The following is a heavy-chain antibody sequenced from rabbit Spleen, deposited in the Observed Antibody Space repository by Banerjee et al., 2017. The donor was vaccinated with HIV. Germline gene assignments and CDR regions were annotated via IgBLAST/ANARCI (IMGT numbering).Heavy chain of an antibody. CDR3: ARDLTSVIGWNFKL. J-gene: IGHJ4*01. CDR1: GIDFSSYYY. CDR2: IYAGSSGST. V-gene: IGHV1S45*01. D-gene: IGHD1-1*01. Sequence: QQQLEESGGGLVKPGGTLTLTCKASGIDFSSYYYMCWVRQAPGKGLEWIGCIYAGSSGSTYYASWAKGRFTISKTSSTTVTLQMTSLTAADTATYFCARDLTSVIGWNFKLWGQGTLVTVS.